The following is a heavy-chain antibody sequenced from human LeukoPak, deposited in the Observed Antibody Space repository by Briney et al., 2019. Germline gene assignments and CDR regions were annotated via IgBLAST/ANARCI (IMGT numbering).Heavy chain of an antibody. CDR2: IYYSGST. J-gene: IGHJ4*02. Sequence: SETLSLTCTVSGGSISSSSYYWGWIRQPPGKGLEWIGSIYYSGSTYYNPSLKSRVTISVDTSKNQFSLKLSSVIAADTAVYYCASKRLDGYNSGWGDYWGQGTLVTVSS. D-gene: IGHD5-24*01. V-gene: IGHV4-39*01. CDR3: ASKRLDGYNSGWGDY. CDR1: GGSISSSSYY.